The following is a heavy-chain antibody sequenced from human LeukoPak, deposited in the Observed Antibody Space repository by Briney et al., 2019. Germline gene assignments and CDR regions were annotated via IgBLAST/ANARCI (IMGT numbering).Heavy chain of an antibody. J-gene: IGHJ4*02. CDR2: INHSGST. D-gene: IGHD3-10*01. CDR1: GFTFSNYA. CDR3: ARERKWWPLLWFGESTNYYYFDY. Sequence: PGGSLRLSCAASGFTFSNYAMIWVRQAPGKGLEWIGEINHSGSTNYNPSLKSRVTISVDTSKNQFSLKLSSVTAADTAVYYCARERKWWPLLWFGESTNYYYFDYWGQGTLVTVSS. V-gene: IGHV4-34*01.